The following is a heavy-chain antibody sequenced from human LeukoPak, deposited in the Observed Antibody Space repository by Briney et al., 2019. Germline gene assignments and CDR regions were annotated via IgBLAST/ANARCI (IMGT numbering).Heavy chain of an antibody. Sequence: GGSLRLSCAASGFTFSSYGMTWVRQAPGRGLEWVSSISGSGISTYYADSVKGRFTISRDNSKNTLYLQMNSLRAEDAAVYYCARVSSGNREFDYWGQGTLVTVSS. D-gene: IGHD3-10*01. CDR2: ISGSGIST. CDR1: GFTFSSYG. V-gene: IGHV3-23*01. J-gene: IGHJ4*02. CDR3: ARVSSGNREFDY.